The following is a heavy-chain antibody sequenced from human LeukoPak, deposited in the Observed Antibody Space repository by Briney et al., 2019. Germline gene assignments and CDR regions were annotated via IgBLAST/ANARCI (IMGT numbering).Heavy chain of an antibody. CDR3: AREGDIVGATTIDY. D-gene: IGHD1-26*01. CDR1: GYTFTGYY. V-gene: IGHV1-2*02. Sequence: ASVKVSCKXSGYTFTGYYMHWVRQAPGQGLEWMGWINPNSGGTNYAQKFQGRVTMTRDTSISTAYMELSRLRSDDTAVYYCAREGDIVGATTIDYWGQGTLVTVSS. CDR2: INPNSGGT. J-gene: IGHJ4*02.